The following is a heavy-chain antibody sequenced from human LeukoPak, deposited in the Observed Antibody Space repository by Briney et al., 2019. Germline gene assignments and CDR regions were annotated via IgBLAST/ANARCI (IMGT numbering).Heavy chain of an antibody. V-gene: IGHV4-34*01. CDR3: ARQPSGYYGKSGYYPYFLDS. J-gene: IGHJ4*02. Sequence: SETLSLTCGVYGGSFSSSYWNWIRQPPGKELECIEKISHSGSTNYNPSLQSRVTISLDTSKSQFSLKLSSVTAADTAVYYCARQPSGYYGKSGYYPYFLDSWGQGTLVTVSS. D-gene: IGHD3-22*01. CDR2: ISHSGST. CDR1: GGSFSSSY.